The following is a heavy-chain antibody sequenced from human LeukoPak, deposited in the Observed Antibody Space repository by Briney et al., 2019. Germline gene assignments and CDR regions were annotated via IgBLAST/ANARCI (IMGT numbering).Heavy chain of an antibody. D-gene: IGHD3-3*01. CDR1: GFTLSSYA. CDR3: AREDDFWIGDRLYHY. V-gene: IGHV3-30-3*01. J-gene: IGHJ4*02. Sequence: GGSLRLSCAASGFTLSSYAMHWVRQAPGKGLEGVGVISYDGSNKYYADSLKGRFTISRDNSKNTLYLQMNRLRAEHTAVYSCAREDDFWIGDRLYHYWGQGTLVSVSS. CDR2: ISYDGSNK.